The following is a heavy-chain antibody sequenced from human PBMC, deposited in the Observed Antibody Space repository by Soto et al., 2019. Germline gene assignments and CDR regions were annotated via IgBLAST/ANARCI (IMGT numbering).Heavy chain of an antibody. D-gene: IGHD5-12*01. V-gene: IGHV1-18*01. Sequence: ASVKVSCKASGYTFTSYGISWVRQAPGQGLEGMGWSSAYNGNKNYAQKLQGRVTMTTDTSTSTAYMELRSVRSDVTALYYCARWDASIVATFFDYWGQGTLVTVSS. CDR2: SSAYNGNK. CDR1: GYTFTSYG. CDR3: ARWDASIVATFFDY. J-gene: IGHJ4*02.